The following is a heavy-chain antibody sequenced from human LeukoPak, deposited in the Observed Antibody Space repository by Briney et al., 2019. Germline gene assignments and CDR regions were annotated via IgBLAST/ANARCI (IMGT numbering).Heavy chain of an antibody. CDR2: VNHSGST. CDR3: ASLTSVVTANWFDP. D-gene: IGHD4-23*01. V-gene: IGHV4-34*01. CDR1: GRSFSGLY. J-gene: IGHJ5*02. Sequence: SSETLSLTCAVYGRSFSGLYWPWIRQPPGKGLEWIGEVNHSGSTNYNPSLKSRVTISVDTSKNQFSLKLSSVTAADTAVYYCASLTSVVTANWFDPWGQGTLVTVSS.